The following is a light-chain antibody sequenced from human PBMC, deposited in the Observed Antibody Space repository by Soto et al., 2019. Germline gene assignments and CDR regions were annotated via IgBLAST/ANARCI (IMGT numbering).Light chain of an antibody. CDR2: EVS. J-gene: IGLJ3*02. Sequence: QSALTQPASVSGSPGQSITISCTGTSSDVGSYNLVSWYQQHPGKAPKLMIYEVSKRPSGVSNRFSGSKSGNTASLTISGLQAEDEAYYYCCSYAGSSTFEVFGGGTKLTVL. CDR3: CSYAGSSTFEV. V-gene: IGLV2-23*02. CDR1: SSDVGSYNL.